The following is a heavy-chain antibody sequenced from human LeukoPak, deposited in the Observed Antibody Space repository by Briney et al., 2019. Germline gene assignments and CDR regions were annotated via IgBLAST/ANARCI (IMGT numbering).Heavy chain of an antibody. CDR2: IYSGGTT. Sequence: GGSLRLSCAASGFTVSSNYMSWVRQAPGEGLEWVSVIYSGGTTYYADSVKGRFTISRDNSKNTLYLQVDSLRAEDTAVYYCASGGTGGDSFDIWGQGTMVTVSS. J-gene: IGHJ3*02. CDR3: ASGGTGGDSFDI. D-gene: IGHD2-15*01. V-gene: IGHV3-53*01. CDR1: GFTVSSNY.